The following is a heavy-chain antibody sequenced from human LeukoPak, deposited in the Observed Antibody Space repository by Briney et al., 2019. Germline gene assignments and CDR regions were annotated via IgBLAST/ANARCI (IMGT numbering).Heavy chain of an antibody. D-gene: IGHD4-17*01. Sequence: GGSLRLSCAASGLTFRNYWMHWVRQTPGKGLVWVSRINSDGSDTTYADSVKGRFTISRDNAKNTLYLQMNSLRVEDTAVYYCAGSSAVTTLSLTYWGLGTLVTVSS. V-gene: IGHV3-74*01. CDR2: INSDGSDT. CDR1: GLTFRNYW. J-gene: IGHJ4*02. CDR3: AGSSAVTTLSLTY.